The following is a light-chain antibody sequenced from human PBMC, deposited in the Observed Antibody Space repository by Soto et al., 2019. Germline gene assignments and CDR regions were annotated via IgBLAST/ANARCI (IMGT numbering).Light chain of an antibody. Sequence: EIVLTHSPGTLSLSPGERATLSCRASQSVSSSYLAWYQQKPGQAPRLLIYGASSRATGIPDRFSGSGSGTDFTLTISRLEPEDFAVYYCQQYGSSSWKFGQGTKVDIK. CDR2: GAS. CDR3: QQYGSSSWK. CDR1: QSVSSSY. J-gene: IGKJ1*01. V-gene: IGKV3-20*01.